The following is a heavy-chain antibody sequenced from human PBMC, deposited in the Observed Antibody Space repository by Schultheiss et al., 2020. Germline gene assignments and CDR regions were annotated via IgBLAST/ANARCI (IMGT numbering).Heavy chain of an antibody. CDR3: ARKHNWNYVYYGMDV. D-gene: IGHD1-20*01. CDR2: INPNSGGT. V-gene: IGHV1-2*06. CDR1: GYTFTGYY. J-gene: IGHJ6*02. Sequence: ASVKVSCKASGYTFTGYYMHWVRQAPGQGLEWMGRINPNSGGTNYAQKFQGRVTMTRDTSISTAYMELSRLRSDDTAVYYCARKHNWNYVYYGMDVWGQGTTVTVSS.